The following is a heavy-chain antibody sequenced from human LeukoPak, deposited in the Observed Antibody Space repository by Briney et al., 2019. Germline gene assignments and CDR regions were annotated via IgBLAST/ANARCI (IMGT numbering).Heavy chain of an antibody. J-gene: IGHJ4*02. V-gene: IGHV4-59*08. CDR2: VYYTGST. CDR3: ARFFWSASKRLDY. Sequence: PSETLSLTCSVSGGSVSSYYWSWIRQPPGKGLEWIGYVYYTGSTSYNPSLKSRCTISVDPSKNQFSLKLSSVTAADTAVYYCARFFWSASKRLDYWGQGTVVTVSS. D-gene: IGHD3-3*01. CDR1: GGSVSSYY.